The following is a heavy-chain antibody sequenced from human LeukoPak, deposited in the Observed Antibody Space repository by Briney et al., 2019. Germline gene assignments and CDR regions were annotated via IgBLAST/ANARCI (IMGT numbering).Heavy chain of an antibody. V-gene: IGHV3-21*01. J-gene: IGHJ4*02. CDR1: GFTFSSYS. D-gene: IGHD1-26*01. Sequence: GGSLRLPCAASGFTFSSYSMNWVRQAPGKGLEWVSSISSSSSYIYYADSVKGRFTISRDNAKNSLYLQMNSLRAEDTAVYYCARVSGAKTFDYWGQGTLVTVSS. CDR3: ARVSGAKTFDY. CDR2: ISSSSSYI.